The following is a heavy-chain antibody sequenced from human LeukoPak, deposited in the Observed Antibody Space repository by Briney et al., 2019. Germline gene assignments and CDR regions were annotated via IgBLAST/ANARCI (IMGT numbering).Heavy chain of an antibody. CDR3: ARHFYGSGTYYHFDY. Sequence: ASVKVSCKASGYTLTDYYMHWVRQAPGQGPEWMGWISPYNGNTNYAQKLQGRATMTTDTSTSTAYMELRSLRSDDTAVYYCARHFYGSGTYYHFDYWGQGTLVTVSS. J-gene: IGHJ4*02. CDR1: GYTLTDYY. D-gene: IGHD3-10*01. V-gene: IGHV1-18*04. CDR2: ISPYNGNT.